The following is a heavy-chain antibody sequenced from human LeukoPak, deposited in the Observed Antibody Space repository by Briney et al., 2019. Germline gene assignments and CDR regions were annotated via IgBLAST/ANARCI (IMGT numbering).Heavy chain of an antibody. Sequence: GGSLRLSCAASGFTFSSYGMHWVRQAPGKGLEWVAFIRYDGSNKYYADSVNGRFTISRDNSKNTLYLQMNRLRAEDTAVYYCAKGGLYYDFWSGYLDAFDIWGQGTMVTVSS. V-gene: IGHV3-30*02. CDR1: GFTFSSYG. D-gene: IGHD3-3*01. CDR3: AKGGLYYDFWSGYLDAFDI. J-gene: IGHJ3*02. CDR2: IRYDGSNK.